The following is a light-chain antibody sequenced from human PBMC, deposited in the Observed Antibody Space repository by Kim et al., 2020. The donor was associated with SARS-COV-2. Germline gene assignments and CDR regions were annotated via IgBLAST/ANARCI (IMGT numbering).Light chain of an antibody. J-gene: IGLJ3*02. V-gene: IGLV3-9*01. CDR3: QVWDSTTASWV. CDR2: RDS. CDR1: TIGTKK. Sequence: ALGQTATMTCGGNTIGTKKVNWYQQRPGQAPLLVIFRDSHRPSGISEQFSGSNSGNTASLTISRAQAENEADFYCQVWDSTTASWVFGGGTQLTVL.